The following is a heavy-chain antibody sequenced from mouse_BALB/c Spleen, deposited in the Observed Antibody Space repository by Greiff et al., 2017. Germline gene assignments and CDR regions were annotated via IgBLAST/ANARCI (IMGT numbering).Heavy chain of an antibody. Sequence: VQGVESGGGLVKPGGSLKLSCAASGFAFSSYDLSWVRQTPEKRLEWVAYISSGGGSTYYPDTVKGRFTISRDNAKNTLYLQMSSLKSEDTAMYYCARHDYGSDYYAMDYWGQGTSVTVSS. CDR3: ARHDYGSDYYAMDY. CDR1: GFAFSSYD. J-gene: IGHJ4*01. V-gene: IGHV5-12-1*01. CDR2: ISSGGGST. D-gene: IGHD1-1*01.